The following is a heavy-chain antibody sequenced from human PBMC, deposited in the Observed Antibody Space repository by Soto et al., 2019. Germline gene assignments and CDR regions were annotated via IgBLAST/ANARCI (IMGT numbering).Heavy chain of an antibody. CDR3: AKMTTGTTMGYFDY. J-gene: IGHJ4*01. CDR2: ISWNSGSI. Sequence: LRLSCAASGFTFADYAMHWVRQAPGKGLEWVSGISWNSGSIGYADSVKGRFTISRDNAKNSLYLQMNSLRAEDTALYYCAKMTTGTTMGYFDYWGQRTLVTVAS. V-gene: IGHV3-9*01. D-gene: IGHD1-1*01. CDR1: GFTFADYA.